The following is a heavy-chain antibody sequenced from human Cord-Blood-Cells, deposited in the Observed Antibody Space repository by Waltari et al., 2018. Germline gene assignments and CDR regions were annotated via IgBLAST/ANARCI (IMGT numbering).Heavy chain of an antibody. Sequence: QVQLQESGPGLVKPSETLSLTCTVSGGSISSYYWSWIRQPPGKGLELIGYIYYSGSTNYNPSLKSRVTISVDTSKNQFSLKLSSVTAAYTAVYYCARDRPITGTTFGYYYYGMDVWGQGTTVTVSS. CDR2: IYYSGST. J-gene: IGHJ6*02. CDR1: GGSISSYY. D-gene: IGHD1-20*01. V-gene: IGHV4-59*01. CDR3: ARDRPITGTTFGYYYYGMDV.